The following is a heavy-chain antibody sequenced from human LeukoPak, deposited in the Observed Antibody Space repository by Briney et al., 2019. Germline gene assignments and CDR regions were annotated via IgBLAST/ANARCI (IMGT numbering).Heavy chain of an antibody. CDR3: ARDYDFWSGYYTFDY. CDR2: IYTSGST. V-gene: IGHV4-4*07. CDR1: GGSISSYY. J-gene: IGHJ4*02. D-gene: IGHD3-3*01. Sequence: SETLSLTCTVSGGSISSYYWSWIRQPAGKGLEWIWRIYTSGSTNYNPSLKSRVTMSVDTSKNQFSLKLSSVTAADTAVYYCARDYDFWSGYYTFDYWGQGTLVTVSS.